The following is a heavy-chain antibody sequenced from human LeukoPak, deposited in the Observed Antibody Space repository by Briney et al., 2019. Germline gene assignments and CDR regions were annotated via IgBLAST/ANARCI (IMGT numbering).Heavy chain of an antibody. CDR3: ARGRATYDFWSGQKIDY. CDR1: GGSFSGYY. D-gene: IGHD3-3*01. CDR2: ISHSGGT. Sequence: SETLSLTCAVYGGSFSGYYWSWIRQPPGKGLEWIGEISHSGGTNYNPSLKSRVTISVDTSKNQFSLKLSSVTAADTAVYYCARGRATYDFWSGQKIDYWGQGTLVTVSS. V-gene: IGHV4-34*01. J-gene: IGHJ4*02.